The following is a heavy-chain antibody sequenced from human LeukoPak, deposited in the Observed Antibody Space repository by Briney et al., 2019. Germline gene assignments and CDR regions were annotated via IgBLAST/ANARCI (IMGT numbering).Heavy chain of an antibody. CDR1: GGSISSYY. J-gene: IGHJ4*02. Sequence: PSETLSLTCTVSGGSISSYYWSWIRQPPGKVLEWIGYIYYSGSTNYNPSLKSRVTISVDTSKNQFSLKLSSVTAADTAVYYCARTLEGLTEPTQFDYWGQGTLVTVSS. D-gene: IGHD3-3*01. CDR3: ARTLEGLTEPTQFDY. V-gene: IGHV4-59*01. CDR2: IYYSGST.